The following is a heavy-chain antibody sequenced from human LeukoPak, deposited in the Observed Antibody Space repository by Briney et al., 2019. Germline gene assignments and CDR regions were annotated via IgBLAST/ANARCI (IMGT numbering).Heavy chain of an antibody. CDR1: GYTFTGYF. J-gene: IGHJ4*02. Sequence: ASVKVSCKASGYTFTGYFMHWVRQAPGQGLQWMGWINPDSGVTNYAQKFQGRVTMTKDASSRTVYMELTRLRSDDTAVYYCGCERRVGAPQLWLWGQGTLVTVSS. CDR3: GCERRVGAPQLWL. CDR2: INPDSGVT. V-gene: IGHV1-2*02. D-gene: IGHD5-18*01.